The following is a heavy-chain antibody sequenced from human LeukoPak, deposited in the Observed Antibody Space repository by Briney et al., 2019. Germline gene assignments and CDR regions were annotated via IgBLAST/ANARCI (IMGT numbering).Heavy chain of an antibody. J-gene: IGHJ4*02. V-gene: IGHV1-2*04. CDR2: INPNSGGT. D-gene: IGHD3-3*01. CDR3: ARGTRTIFGVVIPPSPFDY. Sequence: ASVKVSCKASGYTFTSYAMNSVRQAPGQGLEWMGWINPNSGGTNYAQKFQGWVTMTRDTSISTAYMELSRLRSDDTAVYYCARGTRTIFGVVIPPSPFDYWGQGTLVTVSS. CDR1: GYTFTSYA.